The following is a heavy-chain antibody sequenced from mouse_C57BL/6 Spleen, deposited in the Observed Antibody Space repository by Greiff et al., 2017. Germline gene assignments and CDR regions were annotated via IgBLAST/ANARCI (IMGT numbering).Heavy chain of an antibody. V-gene: IGHV5-9-1*02. CDR3: TREPYGSHAMDY. D-gene: IGHD1-1*01. CDR2: ISSGGDYI. J-gene: IGHJ4*01. Sequence: VKLVESGEGLVKPGGSLKLSCAASGFTFSSYAMSWVRQTPEKRLEWVAYISSGGDYIYYADTVKGRFTISRDNARNTLYLQMSSLKSEDTAMYYCTREPYGSHAMDYWGQGTSVTVSS. CDR1: GFTFSSYA.